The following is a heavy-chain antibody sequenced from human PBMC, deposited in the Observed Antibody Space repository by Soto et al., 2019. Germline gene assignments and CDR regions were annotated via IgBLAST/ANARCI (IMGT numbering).Heavy chain of an antibody. J-gene: IGHJ4*02. Sequence: SETLSLTCTVSGGSISSSTYYWGWMRQPPGKGLEWIACFFFSGNTYYNPSPKSRVTISVDTSKNLFSLKLSSVTAADTAVYYCAREYYYDSSRYYPYYFDYWGQGTLVTVSS. V-gene: IGHV4-39*07. D-gene: IGHD3-22*01. CDR1: GGSISSSTYY. CDR3: AREYYYDSSRYYPYYFDY. CDR2: FFFSGNT.